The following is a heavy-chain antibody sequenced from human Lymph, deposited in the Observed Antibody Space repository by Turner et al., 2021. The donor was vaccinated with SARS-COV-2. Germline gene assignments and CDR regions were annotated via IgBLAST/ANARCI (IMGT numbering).Heavy chain of an antibody. CDR2: INPYSGGT. CDR1: GDTFTGYS. V-gene: IGHV1-2*02. Sequence: QVQLVQSGAEVKEPGASVKVSGKASGDTFTGYSMHWVRQAPGQGLEWMGWINPYSGGTNYAQNFQDRVTMTRDTSISTAYMGLSRLRSDDTAVYYCARGGLYYYDSSAYYGDAFDFWGQGTMVTVSS. CDR3: ARGGLYYYDSSAYYGDAFDF. J-gene: IGHJ3*01. D-gene: IGHD3-22*01.